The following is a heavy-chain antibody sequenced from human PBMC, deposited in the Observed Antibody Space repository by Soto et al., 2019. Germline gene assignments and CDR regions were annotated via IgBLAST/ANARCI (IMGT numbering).Heavy chain of an antibody. CDR1: GGTFSSYA. Sequence: QVKLVKSGAEVKKPGSSVKVSCKASGGTFSSYAISWGRQAPGQGLEWMGGIIPIFGTANYAQKFQGRVTITADESTSTAYMERSSLRSEDTAVYYCARGDGYINPFDYWGQGTLVTVSS. CDR3: ARGDGYINPFDY. CDR2: IIPIFGTA. D-gene: IGHD5-12*01. V-gene: IGHV1-69*01. J-gene: IGHJ4*02.